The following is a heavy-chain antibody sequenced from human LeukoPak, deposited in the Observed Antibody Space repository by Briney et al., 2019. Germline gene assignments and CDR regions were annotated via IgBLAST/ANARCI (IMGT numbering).Heavy chain of an antibody. CDR2: MSGSGDST. CDR3: AKAGDCSSTSCLHALFDY. Sequence: GGSLRLSCAASGFTFTTYAMNWVRQAPGKGLEWVSAMSGSGDSTYYADSVKGRFTISRDNSKNTLFLQMDSLRAEDTAIYYCAKAGDCSSTSCLHALFDYWGQGALVTVSS. V-gene: IGHV3-23*01. D-gene: IGHD2-2*01. J-gene: IGHJ4*02. CDR1: GFTFTTYA.